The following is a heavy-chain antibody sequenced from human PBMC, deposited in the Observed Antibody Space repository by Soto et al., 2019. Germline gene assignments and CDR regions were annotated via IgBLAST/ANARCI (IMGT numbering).Heavy chain of an antibody. J-gene: IGHJ6*02. CDR1: GFTFSSYS. CDR2: ISSSSSTI. V-gene: IGHV3-48*02. D-gene: IGHD3-22*01. CDR3: ARDQKGYYDSSGYYTYGMDV. Sequence: GGSLRLSCAASGFTFSSYSMNWVRQAPGKGLEWVSYISSSSSTIYYADSVKGRFTISRDNAKNSLYLQMNSLRDEDTAVYYCARDQKGYYDSSGYYTYGMDVWGQWTTVTVSS.